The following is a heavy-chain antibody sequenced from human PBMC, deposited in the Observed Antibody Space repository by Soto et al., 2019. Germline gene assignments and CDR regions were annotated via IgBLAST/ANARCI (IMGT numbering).Heavy chain of an antibody. J-gene: IGHJ3*02. CDR1: GFTFSSYA. Sequence: GGSLRLSCAASGFTFSSYAMSWVRQAPGKGLKWVADISDGGSGTYYADSVKGRFTISRDNAKNTPYLQMNSLGAEDTAVYYCAIDHIVVVVAASDAFDIWGQGTMVTVSS. CDR2: ISDGGSGT. V-gene: IGHV3-7*01. CDR3: AIDHIVVVVAASDAFDI. D-gene: IGHD2-15*01.